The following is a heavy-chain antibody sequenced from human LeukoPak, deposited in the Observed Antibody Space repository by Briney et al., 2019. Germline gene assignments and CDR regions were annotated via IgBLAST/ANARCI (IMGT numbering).Heavy chain of an antibody. V-gene: IGHV1-2*02. CDR1: GYTFTAYY. J-gene: IGHJ4*02. D-gene: IGHD2-2*01. CDR3: ARDRVVVPAAFDY. CDR2: INPNSGGT. Sequence: ASVKVSCKASGYTFTAYYMHWVRLAPGQGLKWMGWINPNSGGTNYAQKFQGRVTMTRDTSISTAYMELSRLRSDDTAVYYCARDRVVVPAAFDYWGQGTLVTVSS.